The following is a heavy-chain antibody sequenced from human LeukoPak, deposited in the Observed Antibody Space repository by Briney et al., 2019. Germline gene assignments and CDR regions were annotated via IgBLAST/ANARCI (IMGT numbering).Heavy chain of an antibody. CDR2: ISGHGDST. CDR1: GFTFSAYA. D-gene: IGHD2-2*01. CDR3: AKGLVVPAAYFDY. Sequence: PGGSLRLSCAASGFTFSAYAMTWVRQAPGKGLEWVSGISGHGDSTFYASSVKGRFTISRDDSKNTLYLQMNSLRTEDTALYYCAKGLVVPAAYFDYWGQGTLVTVSS. V-gene: IGHV3-23*01. J-gene: IGHJ4*02.